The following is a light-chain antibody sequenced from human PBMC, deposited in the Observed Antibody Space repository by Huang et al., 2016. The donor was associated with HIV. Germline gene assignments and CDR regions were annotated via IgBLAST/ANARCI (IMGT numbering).Light chain of an antibody. J-gene: IGKJ1*01. CDR1: QSISADY. CDR2: AAS. CDR3: QQYAGSPWT. V-gene: IGKV3-20*01. Sequence: EIVLTQSPGTLSLSPGERATLSCRASQSISADYLAWYQQKLGQAPRLLIYAASSTATGITDRFSGSGSGTDFTLTIYRLEPEDFAVYFCQQYAGSPWTFGQGTKVEIK.